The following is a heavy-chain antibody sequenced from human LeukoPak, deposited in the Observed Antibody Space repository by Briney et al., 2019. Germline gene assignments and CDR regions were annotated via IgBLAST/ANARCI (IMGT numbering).Heavy chain of an antibody. V-gene: IGHV3-30*02. D-gene: IGHD6-13*01. J-gene: IGHJ5*02. CDR3: ARDRFLNSRSPFDP. Sequence: GGSLRLSCVASEFMFSNYGMHWVRQAPNKGLEWVAFIQYDGTNQYYADSVRGRFTVSRDNSENTLYLQMNSLRAEDTAVYSCARDRFLNSRSPFDPWGQGTLVTVSS. CDR1: EFMFSNYG. CDR2: IQYDGTNQ.